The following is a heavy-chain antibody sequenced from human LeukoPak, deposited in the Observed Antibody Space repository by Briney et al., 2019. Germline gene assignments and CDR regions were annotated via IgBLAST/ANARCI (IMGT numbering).Heavy chain of an antibody. Sequence: ASVKVSCKASGGTFSSYAISWVRQAPGQGLEWMGGIIPIFGTANYAQKFQGRVTITADESTSTAYMELSSLRSEDTAVYYCARGGAAADPANWFGPWGQGTLVTVSS. V-gene: IGHV1-69*13. D-gene: IGHD6-13*01. J-gene: IGHJ5*02. CDR1: GGTFSSYA. CDR3: ARGGAAADPANWFGP. CDR2: IIPIFGTA.